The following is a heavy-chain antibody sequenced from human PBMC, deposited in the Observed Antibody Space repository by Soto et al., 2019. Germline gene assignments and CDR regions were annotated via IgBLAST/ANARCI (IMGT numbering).Heavy chain of an antibody. CDR2: ISGSGGST. CDR1: GFTFSSYA. D-gene: IGHD6-19*01. V-gene: IGHV3-23*01. J-gene: IGHJ4*02. Sequence: EVQLLESGGGLVQPGGSLRLSCAASGFTFSSYAMSWVRQAPGKGLEWVSAISGSGGSTYYADYVKGRFTISRDNSKNTLYLKMNSLRAEDTAVYYCAKEGEHSSGWANFDYWGQGTLVTVSS. CDR3: AKEGEHSSGWANFDY.